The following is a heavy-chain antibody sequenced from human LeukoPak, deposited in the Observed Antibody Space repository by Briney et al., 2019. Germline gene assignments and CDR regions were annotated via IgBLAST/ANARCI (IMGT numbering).Heavy chain of an antibody. CDR1: AFTFRSYA. D-gene: IGHD6-6*01. V-gene: IGHV3-23*01. Sequence: PGGSLRLSCAASAFTFRSYAMSWVRQAGGKGLEWVSAISGSGGSTYYADSVKGRFTISRDNSKNTLYLQMSSLRAEDTAVYYCAKESRGYSSSSRVLDYWGQGTLVTVSS. J-gene: IGHJ4*02. CDR2: ISGSGGST. CDR3: AKESRGYSSSSRVLDY.